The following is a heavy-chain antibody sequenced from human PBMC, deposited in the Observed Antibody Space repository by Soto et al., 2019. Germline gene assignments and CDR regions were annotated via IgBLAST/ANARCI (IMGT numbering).Heavy chain of an antibody. CDR1: GFPFSSYA. V-gene: IGHV3-23*01. D-gene: IGHD6-19*01. CDR3: AKDLASSGWSYFDY. J-gene: IGHJ4*02. CDR2: ISGSGGST. Sequence: GGSLRLSCATSGFPFSSYALSWVRPAPGKGLEWVSAISGSGGSTYYADSVKGRFTISRDNSKNTLYLQMNSLRAEDTAVYYCAKDLASSGWSYFDYWGQGTLVTVSS.